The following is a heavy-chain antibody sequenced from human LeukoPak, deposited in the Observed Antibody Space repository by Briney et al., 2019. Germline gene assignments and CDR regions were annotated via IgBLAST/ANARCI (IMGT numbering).Heavy chain of an antibody. Sequence: PSETLPLTCAVSGGSISSGGYSWSWIRQPPGKGLEWIGYIYHSGSTYYNPSLKSRVTISVDRSKNQFSLKLSSVTAADTAVYYCTREVGPTYYYDSSGYSGFDYWGQGTLVTVSS. J-gene: IGHJ4*02. D-gene: IGHD3-22*01. CDR1: GGSISSGGYS. V-gene: IGHV4-30-2*01. CDR2: IYHSGST. CDR3: TREVGPTYYYDSSGYSGFDY.